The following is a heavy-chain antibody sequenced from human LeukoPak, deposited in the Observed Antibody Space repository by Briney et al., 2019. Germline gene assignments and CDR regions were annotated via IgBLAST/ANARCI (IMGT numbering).Heavy chain of an antibody. CDR2: IRYDGSSP. Sequence: PGGSLRLSCAAAGLTFSNYGAHWVRQAPGRGPEWLAFIRYDGSSPFYTESVKGRFTISRDNSKNTLYLQINSLRVEDTGVYYCAKNGITGTTYRYNWLDPWGQGTLVTVSS. CDR1: GLTFSNYG. CDR3: AKNGITGTTYRYNWLDP. V-gene: IGHV3-30*02. D-gene: IGHD1/OR15-1a*01. J-gene: IGHJ5*02.